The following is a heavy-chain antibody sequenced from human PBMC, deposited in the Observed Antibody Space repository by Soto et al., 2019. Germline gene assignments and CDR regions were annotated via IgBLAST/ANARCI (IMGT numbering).Heavy chain of an antibody. CDR1: GFTFSSYW. J-gene: IGHJ4*02. Sequence: VGSLRLSCAASGFTFSSYWINWVRQAPGKGLEWVANIKQDGSEKYYVDSVKGRFTISRDSAENSVYLQMHSLRAEDTAVYYCAASPDYGPQFDFWGQGSLVTVS. CDR2: IKQDGSEK. CDR3: AASPDYGPQFDF. D-gene: IGHD4-17*01. V-gene: IGHV3-7*01.